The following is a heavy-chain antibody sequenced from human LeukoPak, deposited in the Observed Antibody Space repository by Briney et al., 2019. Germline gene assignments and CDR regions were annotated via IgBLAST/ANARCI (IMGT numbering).Heavy chain of an antibody. CDR2: ISGSGGST. J-gene: IGHJ4*02. CDR3: AKDSRRGSIAVAGTNY. D-gene: IGHD6-19*01. V-gene: IGHV3-23*01. CDR1: GFTFSSYA. Sequence: PGGSLRLSCAASGFTFSSYAMSWVRQAPGKGLEWVSAISGSGGSTYYADSVKGRFTISRDNSKNTLYLQMNSLRAEDTAVYYCAKDSRRGSIAVAGTNYWGQGTLVTVSS.